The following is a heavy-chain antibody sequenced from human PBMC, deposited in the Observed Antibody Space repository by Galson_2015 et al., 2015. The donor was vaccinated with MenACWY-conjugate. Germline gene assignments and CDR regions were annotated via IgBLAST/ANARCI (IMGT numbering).Heavy chain of an antibody. CDR2: IQQDGSEK. D-gene: IGHD7-27*01. J-gene: IGHJ4*02. CDR3: AREKNWGPFDY. V-gene: IGHV3-7*03. Sequence: SLRLSCAASGFTFSSSWMSWVRQAPGKGLEWVANIQQDGSEKYYVDSVKGRFTISRDNAKSSLFLQMNSLRAEDTAVYYCAREKNWGPFDYWGQGTLVTVSS. CDR1: GFTFSSSW.